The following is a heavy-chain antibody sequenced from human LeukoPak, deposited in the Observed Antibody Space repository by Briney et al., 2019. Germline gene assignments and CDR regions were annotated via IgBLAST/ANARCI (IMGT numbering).Heavy chain of an antibody. CDR1: GGSISSSSYY. Sequence: SETLSLTCTVSGGSISSSSYYWSWIRQPPGRGLEWMVSIYYSGSTYYNPSLKSRVTISVDTSKNQFSLKLSSVTAADTAVYYCARDGLTTARMDAFDIWGQGTMVTVSS. J-gene: IGHJ3*02. D-gene: IGHD4-17*01. CDR2: IYYSGST. CDR3: ARDGLTTARMDAFDI. V-gene: IGHV4-39*07.